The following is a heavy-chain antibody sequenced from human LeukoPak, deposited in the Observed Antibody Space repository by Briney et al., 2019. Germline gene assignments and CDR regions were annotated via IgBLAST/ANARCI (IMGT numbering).Heavy chain of an antibody. V-gene: IGHV5-51*01. CDR3: ARCLKVRGVIRYYYMDV. J-gene: IGHJ6*03. D-gene: IGHD3-10*01. Sequence: GESLKISWKCSGYPFTSSWIAWVRQKPGKGLEWMGTIFPGDSDTRYSPSFQRQVTISADMSIPTAYLQWSSLKAADTAMYYCARCLKVRGVIRYYYMDVWGKGTTVTVSS. CDR1: GYPFTSSW. CDR2: IFPGDSDT.